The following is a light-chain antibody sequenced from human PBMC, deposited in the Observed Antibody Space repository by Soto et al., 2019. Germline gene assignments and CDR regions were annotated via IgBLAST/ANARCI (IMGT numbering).Light chain of an antibody. J-gene: IGKJ1*01. CDR2: AAS. CDR3: QQSYSSTWT. CDR1: QGISTY. V-gene: IGKV1-39*01. Sequence: DIQMTQSPSSLSASVGDRVTITCRASQGISTYLNWYQKKPGKAPKLLIYAASSLQSGVPSRFSGSGSETDFTLSISSLQPEDFATYSCQQSYSSTWTSGQGTKVEI.